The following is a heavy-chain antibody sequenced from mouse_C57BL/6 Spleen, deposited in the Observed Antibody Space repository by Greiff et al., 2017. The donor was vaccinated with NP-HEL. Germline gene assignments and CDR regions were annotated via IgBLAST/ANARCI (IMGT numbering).Heavy chain of an antibody. J-gene: IGHJ1*03. D-gene: IGHD1-1*01. CDR3: AREGITTPWYFDV. CDR2: ISDGGSYT. V-gene: IGHV5-4*01. CDR1: GFTFSSYA. Sequence: EVQRVESGGGLVKPGGSLKLSCAASGFTFSSYAMSWVRQTPEKRLEWVATISDGGSYTYYPDNVKGRFTISRDNAKNNLYLQMSHLKSEDTAMYYCAREGITTPWYFDVWGTGTTVTVSS.